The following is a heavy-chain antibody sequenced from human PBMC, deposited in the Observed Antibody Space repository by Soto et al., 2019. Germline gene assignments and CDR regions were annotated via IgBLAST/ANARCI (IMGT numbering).Heavy chain of an antibody. J-gene: IGHJ4*02. CDR1: GFTFSNYA. Sequence: GGSLRLSCVASGFTFSNYAMSWVRQAPGKGLEWVSAISGSDGSTYYADSVKGRFTISRDNSKNTLYLQMNSLRAEDTAVYYCAKDSRVTMVRGVIIPPGYWGQGTLDTVSS. D-gene: IGHD3-10*01. CDR3: AKDSRVTMVRGVIIPPGY. CDR2: ISGSDGST. V-gene: IGHV3-23*01.